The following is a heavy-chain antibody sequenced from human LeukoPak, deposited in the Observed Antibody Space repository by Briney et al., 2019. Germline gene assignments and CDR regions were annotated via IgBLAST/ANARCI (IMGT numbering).Heavy chain of an antibody. V-gene: IGHV3-23*01. Sequence: GGSLRLSCAASGFIFSTYSMSWVRQAPGKGLEWVSAITGSGDSIYYADSVKGRFTISRDNSKNTLSLQMNSLRAEDTAVYYCAKENPVGGTNYFDYWGQGTLVTVPS. CDR1: GFIFSTYS. J-gene: IGHJ4*02. D-gene: IGHD1-26*01. CDR3: AKENPVGGTNYFDY. CDR2: ITGSGDSI.